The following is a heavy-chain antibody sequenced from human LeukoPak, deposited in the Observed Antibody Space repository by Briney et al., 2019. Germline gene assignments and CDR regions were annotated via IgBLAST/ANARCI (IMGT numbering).Heavy chain of an antibody. CDR3: ARSLRGDY. V-gene: IGHV3-7*01. CDR1: GFTVSSYW. CDR2: IKQDGSEK. Sequence: GGSLRLSCAASGFTVSSYWMSWVRQAPGKGLEWVANIKQDGSEKYYVDSVKGRFTISRDNAKNSLYLQMNSLRAEDTAVYYCARSLRGDYWGQGTLVTVSS. J-gene: IGHJ4*02. D-gene: IGHD1-26*01.